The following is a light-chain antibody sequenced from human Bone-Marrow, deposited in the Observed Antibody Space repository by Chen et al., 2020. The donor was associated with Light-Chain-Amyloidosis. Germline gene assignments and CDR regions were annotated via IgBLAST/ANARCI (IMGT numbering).Light chain of an antibody. V-gene: IGLV2-14*01. J-gene: IGLJ1*01. CDR2: EVT. CDR1: SSDVGGDNH. Sequence: QSALTQPASVSGSPGQSITISCTGTSSDVGGDNHVSWYQQHPVKAPKLMIYEVTNRPSWVPGRFSGSKSDNTASLTISGLQTEDEADYFCSSYTITNTLVFGSGTRVTVL. CDR3: SSYTITNTLV.